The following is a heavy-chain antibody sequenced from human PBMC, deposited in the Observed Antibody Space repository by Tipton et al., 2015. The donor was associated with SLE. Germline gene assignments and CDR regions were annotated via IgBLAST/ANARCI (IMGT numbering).Heavy chain of an antibody. V-gene: IGHV1-18*01. CDR3: ARGPYYYGSGNDAFDI. CDR1: GYTFSSYG. D-gene: IGHD3-10*01. CDR2: ISAYNGNT. J-gene: IGHJ3*02. Sequence: QVQLMQSGAEVKKPGASVKVSCKASGYTFSSYGISWVRQAPGQGLEWMGWISAYNGNTNYAQKLQGRVTMTTDTSTTTAYMELSSLSSEDTAVYYCARGPYYYGSGNDAFDIWGQGTMVTVSS.